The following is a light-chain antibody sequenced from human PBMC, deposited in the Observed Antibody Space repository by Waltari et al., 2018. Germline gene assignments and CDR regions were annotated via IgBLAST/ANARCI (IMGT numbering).Light chain of an antibody. Sequence: QSALTQPASVSGSPGQSITISCTGTNSDVGGYDYVSWYQQHPGNAPKLMIYAVRNRPSGVSSRFSGSKSGNTASLTISGLQAEDEADYYCSSYTSSNTVFGGGTKLTVL. J-gene: IGLJ2*01. CDR2: AVR. V-gene: IGLV2-14*01. CDR1: NSDVGGYDY. CDR3: SSYTSSNTV.